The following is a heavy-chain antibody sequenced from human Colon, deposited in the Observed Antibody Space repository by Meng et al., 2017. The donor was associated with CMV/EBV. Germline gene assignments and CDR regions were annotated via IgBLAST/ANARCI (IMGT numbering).Heavy chain of an antibody. D-gene: IGHD2-15*01. CDR3: ARAGDIVEVSDPLRQNYYYYGMDL. J-gene: IGHJ6*02. CDR2: ISFDGRTK. CDR1: GFTFSSYS. Sequence: GGSLRLSCAASGFTFSSYSMNWVRQAPGKGLEWVALISFDGRTKYNTDSVKGRFTISRDSSKNTVYLHINSLRGEDTAVYYCARAGDIVEVSDPLRQNYYYYGMDLWGQGTTVTVSS. V-gene: IGHV3-30*03.